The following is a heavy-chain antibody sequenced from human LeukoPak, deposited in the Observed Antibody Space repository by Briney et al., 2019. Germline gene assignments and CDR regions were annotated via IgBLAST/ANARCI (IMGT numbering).Heavy chain of an antibody. D-gene: IGHD5-18*01. V-gene: IGHV3-21*01. CDR3: ARERLSGYSYGYQAY. CDR1: GFTFSSYS. J-gene: IGHJ4*02. Sequence: GGSLRLSCAASGFTFSSYSMNWVRQAPGQGLEWVSSISSSSSYIYYADSVKGRFTISRDNAKNSLYLQMNSLRAEDTAVYYCARERLSGYSYGYQAYWGQGTLVTVSS. CDR2: ISSSSSYI.